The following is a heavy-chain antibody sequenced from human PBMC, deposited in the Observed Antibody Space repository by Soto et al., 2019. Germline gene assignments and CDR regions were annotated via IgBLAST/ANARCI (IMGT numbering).Heavy chain of an antibody. Sequence: PGGSLRLSCAASGFTFSSYAMSWVRQAPGKGLEWVSAISGSGGSTYYADSVKGRFTISRDNSKNTLYLQMNSLRAEDTAVYYWAKDLGGSLRSFIPRITIFGVVSQPDYDAFDIWGQGTMVTVSS. V-gene: IGHV3-23*01. D-gene: IGHD3-3*01. CDR2: ISGSGGST. CDR3: AKDLGGSLRSFIPRITIFGVVSQPDYDAFDI. CDR1: GFTFSSYA. J-gene: IGHJ3*02.